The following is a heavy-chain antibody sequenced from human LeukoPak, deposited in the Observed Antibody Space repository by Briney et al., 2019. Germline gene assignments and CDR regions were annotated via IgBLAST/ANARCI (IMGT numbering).Heavy chain of an antibody. CDR2: IIPIFGIA. J-gene: IGHJ3*02. D-gene: IGHD3-22*01. CDR3: ARKYYYDSSGYSPHAFDI. V-gene: IGHV1-69*04. CDR1: GGTFSSYA. Sequence: SVKVSCKASGGTFSSYAISWVRQAPGQGLEWMGRIIPIFGIANYAQEFQGRVTITADKSTSTAYMELSSLRSEDTAVYYCARKYYYDSSGYSPHAFDIWGQGTMVTVSS.